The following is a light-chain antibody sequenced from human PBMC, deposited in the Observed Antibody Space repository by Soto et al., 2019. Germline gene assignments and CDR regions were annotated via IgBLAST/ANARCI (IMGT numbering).Light chain of an antibody. J-gene: IGKJ3*01. Sequence: AIQLTQSPSSLSASVGDRVTITCRASQGISSALAWYQQKPGKAPKLLIYDASSLESGVPSRFSGSGSETGFTLTISTLQPEDFATIYCQQFNSYPQTFGPGPKVDIK. V-gene: IGKV1-13*02. CDR2: DAS. CDR1: QGISSA. CDR3: QQFNSYPQT.